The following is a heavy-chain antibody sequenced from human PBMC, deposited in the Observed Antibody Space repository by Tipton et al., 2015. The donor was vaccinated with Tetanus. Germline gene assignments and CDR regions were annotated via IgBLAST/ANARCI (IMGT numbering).Heavy chain of an antibody. D-gene: IGHD2-2*01. Sequence: SLRLSCGISGFTFSTYWMHWVRQAPGKGLMWVSRINGHGTNTAYADSVKGRFTISRDNAKNTLYLQMNSLRAEDTAVYYCARDSPDILLVPAVWGQGTLVTVSS. V-gene: IGHV3-74*01. CDR3: ARDSPDILLVPAV. CDR1: GFTFSTYW. CDR2: INGHGTNT. J-gene: IGHJ4*02.